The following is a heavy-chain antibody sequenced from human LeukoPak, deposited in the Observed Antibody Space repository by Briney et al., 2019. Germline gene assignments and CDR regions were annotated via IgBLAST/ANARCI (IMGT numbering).Heavy chain of an antibody. CDR1: GYTFTGYY. D-gene: IGHD2-2*01. CDR2: INPNSGGT. V-gene: IGHV1-2*04. Sequence: ASVKVSCKASGYTFTGYYMHWVRQAPGQGLEWMGWINPNSGGTNYAQKFQGWVTMTRDTSISTAYMELSRLRSDDTAVYYCARDSGAVVVPAAVTGTDAFDIWGQGTMVTVSS. CDR3: ARDSGAVVVPAAVTGTDAFDI. J-gene: IGHJ3*02.